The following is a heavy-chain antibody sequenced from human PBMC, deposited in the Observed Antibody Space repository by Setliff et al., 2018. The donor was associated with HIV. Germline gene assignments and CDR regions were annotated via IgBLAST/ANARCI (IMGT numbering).Heavy chain of an antibody. CDR3: ARRRSSGWYHYFDY. Sequence: KTSETLSLTCTVSGYSISSGYYWGWIRQPPGKGLEWIGSIYHSGSTYYNPSLKSRVTISVDTSKNQFSLKLSSVTAADTAVYYCARRRSSGWYHYFDYWGQGTLVTVS. CDR1: GYSISSGYY. J-gene: IGHJ4*02. D-gene: IGHD6-19*01. V-gene: IGHV4-38-2*02. CDR2: IYHSGST.